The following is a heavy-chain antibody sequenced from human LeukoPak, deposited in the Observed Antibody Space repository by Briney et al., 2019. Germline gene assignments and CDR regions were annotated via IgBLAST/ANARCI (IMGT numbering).Heavy chain of an antibody. V-gene: IGHV3-33*01. Sequence: GGSLRLSCAASGFTFSCCGMHWVRKAPGKGLEWVAVIWFDGSKTKYADSVEGRFTISRDNFKNTLELQMNSLRAEDTAVYYCARFVSGLSFDSWGQGTSVTVSS. D-gene: IGHD6-19*01. CDR3: ARFVSGLSFDS. CDR2: IWFDGSKT. J-gene: IGHJ4*02. CDR1: GFTFSCCG.